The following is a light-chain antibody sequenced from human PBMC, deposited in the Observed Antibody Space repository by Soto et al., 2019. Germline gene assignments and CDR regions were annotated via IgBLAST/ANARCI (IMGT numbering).Light chain of an antibody. CDR1: QSISSY. J-gene: IGKJ2*01. V-gene: IGKV1-39*01. CDR3: QQSYSAPYT. CDR2: VAS. Sequence: DLQMTQSPSSLSASVGDRVTLTCRASQSISSYLNWYQQKPGKGPKLLIYVASSLQSGVPSRFSGSGSGTDFTLTISSLQPEDFATYYCQQSYSAPYTFGPGTKLEIK.